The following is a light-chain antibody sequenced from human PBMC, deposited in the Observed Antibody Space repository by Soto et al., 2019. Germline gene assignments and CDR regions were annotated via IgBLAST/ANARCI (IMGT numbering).Light chain of an antibody. CDR1: QTVNNN. J-gene: IGKJ4*01. V-gene: IGKV3D-15*01. Sequence: EIVMTQSPDTLSLSPGERATLSCRASQTVNNNYVAWYQQKPGQAPRLLIYGASNRATGIPARFSGSGSGTDFTLTINSLQSEDFAIYYCQQYDYWPVTFGGGTKVDIK. CDR3: QQYDYWPVT. CDR2: GAS.